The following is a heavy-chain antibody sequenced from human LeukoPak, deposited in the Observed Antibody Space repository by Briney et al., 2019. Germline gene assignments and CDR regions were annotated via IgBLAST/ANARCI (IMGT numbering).Heavy chain of an antibody. CDR1: GGSISSSSYY. J-gene: IGHJ6*03. D-gene: IGHD3-16*01. CDR3: ARHGADDPLYYYYMDV. CDR2: IYYSGST. V-gene: IGHV4-39*01. Sequence: SETLSLTCTVSGGSISSSSYYWGWIRQPPGKGLEWIGSIYYSGSTYYNPSLKSRVTISVDTSKNQFSLKLSSVTAADTAVYYCARHGADDPLYYYYMDVWGKGTTVTVSS.